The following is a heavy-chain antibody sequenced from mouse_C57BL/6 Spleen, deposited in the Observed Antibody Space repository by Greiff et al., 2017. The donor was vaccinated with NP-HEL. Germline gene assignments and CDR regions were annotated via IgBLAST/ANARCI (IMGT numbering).Heavy chain of an antibody. Sequence: EVKLQESGPGLVKPSQSLSLTCSVTGYSITSGYYWNWIRQFPGNKLEWMGYISYDGSNNYNPSLKNRISITRDTSKNQFFLKLNSVTTEDTATYYCAEDYYGSSYGYFDVWGTGTTVTVSS. CDR3: AEDYYGSSYGYFDV. V-gene: IGHV3-6*01. CDR1: GYSITSGYY. J-gene: IGHJ1*03. CDR2: ISYDGSN. D-gene: IGHD1-1*01.